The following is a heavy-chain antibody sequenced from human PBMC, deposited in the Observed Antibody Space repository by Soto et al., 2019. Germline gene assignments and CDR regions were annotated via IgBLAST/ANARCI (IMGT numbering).Heavy chain of an antibody. Sequence: ESGGGVVQPGRSLRLSCAASGFTFSSYGMHWVRQAPGKGLEWVAVIWYDGRYKYYADSVKGRFTISRDNSKNTLYLQMTSLRVEDTAVYYCARGESDGMDVWGQGTTVTVSS. CDR1: GFTFSSYG. CDR3: ARGESDGMDV. CDR2: IWYDGRYK. J-gene: IGHJ6*02. V-gene: IGHV3-33*01.